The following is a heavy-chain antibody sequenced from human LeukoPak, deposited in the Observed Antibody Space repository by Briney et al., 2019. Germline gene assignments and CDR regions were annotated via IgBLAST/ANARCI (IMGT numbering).Heavy chain of an antibody. J-gene: IGHJ4*02. CDR3: ARYVPVRTGTTRASFDY. CDR1: GYSISSGYF. Sequence: SETLSLTCTVSGYSISSGYFWGWIRQPPGKGLEWIGTIYNSGSTYYNASLESRVTISVDTSKNQFSLKLSSVTAADTAVYYCARYVPVRTGTTRASFDYWGQGTLVTVSS. CDR2: IYNSGST. D-gene: IGHD1-1*01. V-gene: IGHV4-38-2*02.